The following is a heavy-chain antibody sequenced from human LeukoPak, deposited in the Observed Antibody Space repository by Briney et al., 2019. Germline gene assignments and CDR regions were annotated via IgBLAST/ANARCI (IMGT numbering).Heavy chain of an antibody. CDR1: GFTFSSYW. Sequence: GGSLRLSCAASGFTFSSYWMHWVRQTPGKGLIYISRINNDGSSANYADSVRGRFTISRDNAENSLYLQMNSLRAEDTAVYYCARCLDYDYVWGSYTPGDYWGQGTLVTVSS. D-gene: IGHD3-16*01. V-gene: IGHV3-74*01. CDR2: INNDGSSA. CDR3: ARCLDYDYVWGSYTPGDY. J-gene: IGHJ4*02.